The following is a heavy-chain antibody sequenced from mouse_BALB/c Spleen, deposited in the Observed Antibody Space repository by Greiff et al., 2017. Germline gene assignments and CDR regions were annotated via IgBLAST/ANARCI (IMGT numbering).Heavy chain of an antibody. V-gene: IGHV2-9*02. D-gene: IGHD2-3*01. Sequence: QVQLQQSGPGLVAPSQSLSITCTVSGFSLTSYGVHWVRQPPGKGLEWLGVIWAGGSTNYNSALMSRLSISKDNSKSQVFLKMNSLQTDDTAMYYCARGDGYYQYYFDYWGQGTTLTVSS. CDR2: IWAGGST. CDR1: GFSLTSYG. CDR3: ARGDGYYQYYFDY. J-gene: IGHJ2*01.